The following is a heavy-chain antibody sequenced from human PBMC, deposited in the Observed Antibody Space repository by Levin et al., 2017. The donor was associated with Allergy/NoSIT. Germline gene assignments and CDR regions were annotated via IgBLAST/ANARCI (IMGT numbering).Heavy chain of an antibody. CDR2: INWNGGST. CDR1: GFTFDDYG. V-gene: IGHV3-20*01. Sequence: RTGESLKISCAASGFTFDDYGMSWVRQAPGKGLEWVSGINWNGGSTGYADSVKGRFTISRDNAKNSLYLQMNSLRAEDTALYHCARSGLIDAFDIWGQGTMVTVSS. D-gene: IGHD3-10*01. J-gene: IGHJ3*02. CDR3: ARSGLIDAFDI.